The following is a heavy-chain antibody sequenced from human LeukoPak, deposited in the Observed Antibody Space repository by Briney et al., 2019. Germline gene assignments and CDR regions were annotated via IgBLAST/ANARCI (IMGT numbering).Heavy chain of an antibody. Sequence: PGGSLRLSCAASGFTVSSNYMSWVRQAPGKGLGWVAVIYSGGSTYYADSVKGRFTISRDNSKNTLYLQMNSLRAEDTAVYYCARDASVCSSTSCYGDVWGKGTTVTVSS. V-gene: IGHV3-53*01. CDR3: ARDASVCSSTSCYGDV. CDR2: IYSGGST. CDR1: GFTVSSNY. J-gene: IGHJ6*04. D-gene: IGHD2-2*01.